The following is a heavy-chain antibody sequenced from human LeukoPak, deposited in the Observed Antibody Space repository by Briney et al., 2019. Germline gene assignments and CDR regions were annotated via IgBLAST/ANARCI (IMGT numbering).Heavy chain of an antibody. J-gene: IGHJ4*02. CDR2: ISYDGSNK. CDR1: GFTFSSYG. V-gene: IGHV3-30*03. D-gene: IGHD3-9*01. CDR3: ARERAYDTFFDY. Sequence: GGSLRLSCAASGFTFSSYGMHWVRQAPGKGLEWVAVISYDGSNKYYADSVKGRFTISRDNSKNTLYLQMNSLRAEDTAVYYCARERAYDTFFDYWGQGTLVTVSS.